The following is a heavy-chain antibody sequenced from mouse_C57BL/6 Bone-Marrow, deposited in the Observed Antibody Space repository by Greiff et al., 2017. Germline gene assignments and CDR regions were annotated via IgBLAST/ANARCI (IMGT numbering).Heavy chain of an antibody. J-gene: IGHJ1*03. D-gene: IGHD1-1*01. CDR1: GYTFTSYD. CDR2: IYPRDGST. Sequence: QVQLKASGPVLVKPGASVKLSCKASGYTFTSYDINWVKQRPGQGREWIGWIYPRDGSTKYNEKFKGKATLSVDTSSSTAYMELRSLTSADSAVFFCVYYYGPYWYFDVWCTGTTVTVSS. V-gene: IGHV1-85*01. CDR3: VYYYGPYWYFDV.